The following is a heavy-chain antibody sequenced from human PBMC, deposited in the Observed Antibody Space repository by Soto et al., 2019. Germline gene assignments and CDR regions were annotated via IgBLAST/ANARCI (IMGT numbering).Heavy chain of an antibody. CDR1: GFTFRDYY. D-gene: IGHD6-6*01. CDR2: ISNNGSAI. J-gene: IGHJ5*02. CDR3: ARDLRAFGQAARHDP. Sequence: GGSLRLSCAASGFTFRDYYMTWIRQAPGKGLEWVSDISNNGSAIYYANYAKGRFTISRDNTKNSLYLQMNGLRAEDTAVYYCARDLRAFGQAARHDPWGQGTLVTVSS. V-gene: IGHV3-11*01.